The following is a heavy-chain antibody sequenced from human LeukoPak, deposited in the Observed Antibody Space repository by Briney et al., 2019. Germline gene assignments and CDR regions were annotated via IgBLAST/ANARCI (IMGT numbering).Heavy chain of an antibody. V-gene: IGHV3-66*04. CDR2: IYSGGLT. CDR1: GFTVSSNY. D-gene: IGHD6-13*01. J-gene: IGHJ3*02. CDR3: AKPSLRYSSQYAFDI. Sequence: GGSLRLSCAASGFTVSSNYMSWVRQAPGKGLEWVSIIYSGGLTYYADSVKGRFTISRDSSKNTLYLQMNSLRAEDTAVYYCAKPSLRYSSQYAFDIWGQGTMVTVSS.